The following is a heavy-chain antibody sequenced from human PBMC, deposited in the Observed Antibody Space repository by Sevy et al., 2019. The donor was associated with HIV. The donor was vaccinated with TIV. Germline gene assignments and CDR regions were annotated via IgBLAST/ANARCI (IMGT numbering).Heavy chain of an antibody. Sequence: SETLSLTCTVSGGSISSYYWSWIRQPPGRGLEYIGYIYYTGSTNYNPSLKSRVTISVDTSKNQFYLNLKSVTAADTAVYYCARAPPVRSGDDSLNWFAPWGQGTLVTVSS. V-gene: IGHV4-59*01. D-gene: IGHD5-12*01. CDR2: IYYTGST. CDR3: ARAPPVRSGDDSLNWFAP. CDR1: GGSISSYY. J-gene: IGHJ5*02.